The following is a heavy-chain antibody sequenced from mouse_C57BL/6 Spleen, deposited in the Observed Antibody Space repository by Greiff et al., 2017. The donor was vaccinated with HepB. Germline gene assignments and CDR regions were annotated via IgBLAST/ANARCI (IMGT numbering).Heavy chain of an antibody. Sequence: VQLQQSGPELVKPGASVKISCKASGYAFSSSWMNWVKQRPGKGLEWIGRIYPGDGDTNYNGKFKGKATLTADKSSSTAYMQLSSLTSDDSAVYFCARGGTAQAQAWFAYWGQGTLVTVSA. V-gene: IGHV1-82*01. CDR2: IYPGDGDT. CDR1: GYAFSSSW. CDR3: ARGGTAQAQAWFAY. D-gene: IGHD3-2*02. J-gene: IGHJ3*01.